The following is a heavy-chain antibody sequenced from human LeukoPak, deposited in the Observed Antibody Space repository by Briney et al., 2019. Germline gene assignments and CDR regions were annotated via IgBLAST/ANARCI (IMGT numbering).Heavy chain of an antibody. J-gene: IGHJ1*01. CDR1: GGSISSYY. D-gene: IGHD3-22*01. CDR2: IDYSGSA. CDR3: ARGISPYYYDSSGYPFQH. Sequence: PSETLSHTCTVSGGSISSYYWSWIRQPPGKGLEWIGYIDYSGSANYNPSLKSRVAISVDTSKNQFSLKLSSVTAADTAIYYCARGISPYYYDSSGYPFQHWGQGTLLTVSS. V-gene: IGHV4-59*01.